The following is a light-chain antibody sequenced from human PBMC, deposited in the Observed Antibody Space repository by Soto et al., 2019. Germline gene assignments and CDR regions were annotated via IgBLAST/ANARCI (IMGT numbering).Light chain of an antibody. J-gene: IGLJ3*02. Sequence: QSALTQPPSVSGSPGQSVTLSCTGTSSDVGNYNYVSWYQQHPGKAPKLMIYDVTKRPSGVTGRFSGYKSGNTASLTISWLQSVEEADCYCCSYARIYILVVGAGTKLTVL. CDR3: CSYARIYILV. CDR2: DVT. V-gene: IGLV2-11*01. CDR1: SSDVGNYNY.